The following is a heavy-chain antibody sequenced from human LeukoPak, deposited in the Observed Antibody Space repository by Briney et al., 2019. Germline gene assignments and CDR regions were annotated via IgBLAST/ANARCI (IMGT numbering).Heavy chain of an antibody. D-gene: IGHD6-19*01. J-gene: IGHJ4*02. CDR1: GFTVSSNY. V-gene: IGHV3-30*18. CDR3: AKARSRYSSGWYSFDY. CDR2: ISYDGSNK. Sequence: PGGSLRLSCAASGFTVSSNYMSWVRQAPGKGLEWVAVISYDGSNKYYADSVKGRFTISRDNSKNTLYLQMNSLRAEDTAVYYCAKARSRYSSGWYSFDYWGQGTLVTVSS.